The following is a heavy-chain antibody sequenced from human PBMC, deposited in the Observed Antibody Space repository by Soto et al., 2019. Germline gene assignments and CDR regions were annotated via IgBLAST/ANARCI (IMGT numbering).Heavy chain of an antibody. CDR3: ARDRPGIKTYEAFDI. V-gene: IGHV1-8*01. CDR1: GYTFTSYD. Sequence: SVKVSCRASGYTFTSYDINWVRQATVQGPEWMGWMSPNTGTIVYAQKFQGRVTMTRNTSTSTAYMTLSSLRSEDTAVYYCARDRPGIKTYEAFDIWGQGTTVTVSS. CDR2: MSPNTGTI. J-gene: IGHJ3*02. D-gene: IGHD1-20*01.